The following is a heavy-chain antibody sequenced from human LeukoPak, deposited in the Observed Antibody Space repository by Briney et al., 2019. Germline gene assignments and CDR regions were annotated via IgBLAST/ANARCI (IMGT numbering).Heavy chain of an antibody. J-gene: IGHJ4*02. V-gene: IGHV4-4*07. CDR1: GGSISSYY. CDR2: IYTSGST. CDR3: AREGVYCSSTSCYDNFDY. Sequence: SSETLSLTCTVSGGSISSYYWSWIRQPAGKGLEWIGRIYTSGSTNYNPSLKSRVTMSVDTSKNQFSLKLSSVTAADTAVYYCAREGVYCSSTSCYDNFDYWGQGTLVTVSS. D-gene: IGHD2-2*01.